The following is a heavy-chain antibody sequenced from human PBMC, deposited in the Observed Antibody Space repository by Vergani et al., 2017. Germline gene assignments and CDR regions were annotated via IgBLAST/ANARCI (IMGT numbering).Heavy chain of an antibody. CDR2: INNDGHT. D-gene: IGHD2-2*01. J-gene: IGHJ3*02. CDR1: GESFSSFY. V-gene: IGHV4-34*02. Sequence: QVQLQQWGAGVVKPSGTLSLTCAVFGESFSSFYWSWIRQPPGKGLEWIGEINNDGHTNYNPSLESRVTVSRDTAKNQFSLNLMSVTAAVTAMYYCARWGYCSSTSCYSGAFDIWGQGSMVTVSS. CDR3: ARWGYCSSTSCYSGAFDI.